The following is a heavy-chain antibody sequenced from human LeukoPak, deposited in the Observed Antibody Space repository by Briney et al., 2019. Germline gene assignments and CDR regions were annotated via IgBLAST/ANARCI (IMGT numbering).Heavy chain of an antibody. Sequence: PSQTLSLTSTVSGGSISSGDYYWSWIRHPPGKGLEWIGYIYYSGSTYYNPSLKSRVTITVDTSKNQFSLKLSSVTAADTAAYYCARWGAGPRTFDYWGQGTLVTVSS. J-gene: IGHJ4*02. CDR3: ARWGAGPRTFDY. CDR1: GGSISSGDYY. CDR2: IYYSGST. V-gene: IGHV4-30-4*01. D-gene: IGHD1-26*01.